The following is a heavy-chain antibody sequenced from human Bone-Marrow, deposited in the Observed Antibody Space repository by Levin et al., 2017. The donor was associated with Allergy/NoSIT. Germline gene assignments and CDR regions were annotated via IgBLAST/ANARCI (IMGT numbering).Heavy chain of an antibody. Sequence: GGSLRLSCAASGFTFSNAWMSWVRQAPGKGLEWVGRIKSKTDGGTTDYAAPVKGRFTISRDDSKSTLYLQMNSLRTEDTAVYYCTCHNWNHGDYWGQGTLVTVSS. CDR2: IKSKTDGGTT. CDR1: GFTFSNAW. V-gene: IGHV3-15*01. J-gene: IGHJ4*02. D-gene: IGHD1-14*01. CDR3: TCHNWNHGDY.